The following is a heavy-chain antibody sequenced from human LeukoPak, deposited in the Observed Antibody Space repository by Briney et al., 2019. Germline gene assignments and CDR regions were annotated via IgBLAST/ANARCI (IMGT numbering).Heavy chain of an antibody. V-gene: IGHV3-30*15. CDR3: ARSSYDYGGIEGPFDY. CDR1: GFTLTYYA. J-gene: IGHJ4*02. D-gene: IGHD4-23*01. CDR2: TSYDGNKK. Sequence: GGSLRLSCAASGFTLTYYAMHWVRQAPGQGLEWVAVTSYDGNKKYYADSVKGRFTISRDSSKNTLYLQMSSLRAEDTAVYYCARSSYDYGGIEGPFDYWGQGTLVTVSS.